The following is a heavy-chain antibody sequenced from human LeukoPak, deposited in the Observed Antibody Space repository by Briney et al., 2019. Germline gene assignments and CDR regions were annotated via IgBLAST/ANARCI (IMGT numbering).Heavy chain of an antibody. CDR2: ISAYNGNT. V-gene: IGHV1-18*01. CDR1: GYTFTSYG. CDR3: ARDEGYCSSTSCYSPYNWFDP. J-gene: IGHJ5*02. D-gene: IGHD2-2*01. Sequence: GASVKVSCKASGYTFTSYGISWVRQAPGQGLEWMGWISAYNGNTNYAQKLQGRVTMTTDTSTRTAYMELRSLRSDDTAVYYCARDEGYCSSTSCYSPYNWFDPWGQGTLVTVSS.